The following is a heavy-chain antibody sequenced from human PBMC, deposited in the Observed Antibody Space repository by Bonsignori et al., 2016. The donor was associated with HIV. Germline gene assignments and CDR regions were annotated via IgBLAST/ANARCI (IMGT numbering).Heavy chain of an antibody. CDR3: IIIGGSYSAEYFQH. Sequence: GGSLRLSCAASGFTFSGSAMHWVRQASGKGLEWVGRIRSKANSYATAYAASVKGRFTISRDDSKNTAYLQMNSLKTEDTAVYYCIIIGGSYSAEYFQHWGQGTLVTVSS. D-gene: IGHD1-26*01. CDR2: IRSKANSYAT. J-gene: IGHJ1*01. CDR1: GFTFSGSA. V-gene: IGHV3-73*01.